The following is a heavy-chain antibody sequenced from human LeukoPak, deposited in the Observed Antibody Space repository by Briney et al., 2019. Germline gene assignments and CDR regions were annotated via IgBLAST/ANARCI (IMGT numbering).Heavy chain of an antibody. D-gene: IGHD3-16*02. J-gene: IGHJ3*02. Sequence: SETLSLTCTVSGYSISSGYYWGWIRQPPGKGLEWIGSIYHSGSTYYNPSLKSRVTISVDTSKSQFSLKLSSVTAADTAVYYCARDSTYYDYVWGSYRHYDAFDIWGQGTMVTVSS. CDR1: GYSISSGYY. CDR3: ARDSTYYDYVWGSYRHYDAFDI. V-gene: IGHV4-38-2*02. CDR2: IYHSGST.